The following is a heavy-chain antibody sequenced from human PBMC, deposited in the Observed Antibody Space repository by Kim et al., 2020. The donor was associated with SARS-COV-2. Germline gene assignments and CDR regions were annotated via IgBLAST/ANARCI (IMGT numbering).Heavy chain of an antibody. J-gene: IGHJ4*02. Sequence: SVKVSCKASGGTFSSYAISWVRQAPGQGLEWMGGIIPIFGTANYAQKFQGRVTITADESTSTAYMELSSLRSEDTAVYYCAREDRPLRYFDSHRYWGQGTLVTVSS. D-gene: IGHD3-9*01. V-gene: IGHV1-69*13. CDR1: GGTFSSYA. CDR3: AREDRPLRYFDSHRY. CDR2: IIPIFGTA.